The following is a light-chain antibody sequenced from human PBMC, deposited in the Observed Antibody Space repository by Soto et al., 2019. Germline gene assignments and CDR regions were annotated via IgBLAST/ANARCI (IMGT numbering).Light chain of an antibody. CDR3: QQYNSWLSWT. Sequence: EIVMTQSPATLSVSPGERATLSCRASQSVGSDLAWYQQKPGQAPRLLIFGASTRATAIPARFSGSGSGTEFTLTISSLQSEDFAVYYCQQYNSWLSWTFGQGTKVEIK. J-gene: IGKJ1*01. CDR1: QSVGSD. CDR2: GAS. V-gene: IGKV3-15*01.